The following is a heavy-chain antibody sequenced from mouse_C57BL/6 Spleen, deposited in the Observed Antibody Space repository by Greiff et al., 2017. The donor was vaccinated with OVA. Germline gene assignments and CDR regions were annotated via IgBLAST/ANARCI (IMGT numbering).Heavy chain of an antibody. CDR2: INPGSGGT. J-gene: IGHJ4*01. Sequence: VKLMESGAELVRPGTSVKVSCKASGYAFTNYLIEWVKQRPGQGLEWIGVINPGSGGTNYNEKFKGKATLTADKSSSTAYMQLSSLTSEDSAVYFCARYGYEDYAMDYWGQGTSVTVSS. V-gene: IGHV1-54*01. D-gene: IGHD2-2*01. CDR3: ARYGYEDYAMDY. CDR1: GYAFTNYL.